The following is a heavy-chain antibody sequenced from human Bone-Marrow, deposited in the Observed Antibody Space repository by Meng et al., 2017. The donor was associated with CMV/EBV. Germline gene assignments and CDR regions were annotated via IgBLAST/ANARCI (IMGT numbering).Heavy chain of an antibody. Sequence: SETLSLTCAVYGGSFSSYYWSWIRQPPGKGLEWNGEINHSGSTNYNPSLKSRVTISVDTSKNQFSLKLSSVTAADTAVYHCARVSKNGGTTFGYWGQGTLVTVSS. J-gene: IGHJ4*02. CDR2: INHSGST. D-gene: IGHD4-23*01. CDR3: ARVSKNGGTTFGY. CDR1: GGSFSSYY. V-gene: IGHV4-34*01.